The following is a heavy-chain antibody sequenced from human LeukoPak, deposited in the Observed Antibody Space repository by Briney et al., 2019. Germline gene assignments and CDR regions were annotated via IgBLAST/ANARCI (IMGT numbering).Heavy chain of an antibody. D-gene: IGHD4-11*01. Sequence: PSETLSLTCTVSGGSISSGGYYWGWIRQPPGKGLEWIGYIYHSGSTYYNPSPKSRVTISVDRSKNQFSLKLSSVTAADTAVYYCARADYKYYFDYWGQGTLVTVSS. CDR3: ARADYKYYFDY. CDR2: IYHSGST. V-gene: IGHV4-30-2*01. J-gene: IGHJ4*02. CDR1: GGSISSGGYY.